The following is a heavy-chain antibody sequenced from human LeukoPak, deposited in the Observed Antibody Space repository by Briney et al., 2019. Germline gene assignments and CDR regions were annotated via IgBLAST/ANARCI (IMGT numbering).Heavy chain of an antibody. J-gene: IGHJ4*02. V-gene: IGHV3-30-3*01. D-gene: IGHD3-22*01. Sequence: GGSLRLSCAASGFTFSSYAMHWVRQAPGKGLEWVAVISYDGSNKYYADSVKGRFTISRDNAKNSLYLQMNSLRAEDTAVYYCASRYDSSGYYVVGFGSYWGQGTLVTVSS. CDR2: ISYDGSNK. CDR1: GFTFSSYA. CDR3: ASRYDSSGYYVVGFGSY.